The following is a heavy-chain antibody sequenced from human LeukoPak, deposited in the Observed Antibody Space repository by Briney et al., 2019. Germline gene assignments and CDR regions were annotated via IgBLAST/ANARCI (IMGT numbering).Heavy chain of an antibody. J-gene: IGHJ4*02. D-gene: IGHD2-15*01. CDR1: GFIFSSYW. V-gene: IGHV3-7*01. CDR2: IRPDGSEK. Sequence: GGSLRLSCTPSGFIFSSYWMSWVRQAPGKGLEWVANIRPDGSEKQYVDSMKGRFTISRDNAQNSVYLHMNSLTAEDTAVYYCARFSRSAQSYWGQGTLVTVSS. CDR3: ARFSRSAQSY.